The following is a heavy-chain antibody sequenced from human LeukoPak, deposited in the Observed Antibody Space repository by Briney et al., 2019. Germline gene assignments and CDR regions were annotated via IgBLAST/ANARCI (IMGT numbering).Heavy chain of an antibody. Sequence: ASVKVSCKASGYTLTGYYMHWVRQAPGQGLEWMGWINPNSGGTNYAQKFQGRVTMTRDTSITTAYMELTRLRSDDTAVYYCARGVPGTYYYYYMDDWGKGTTVTVSS. V-gene: IGHV1-2*02. CDR2: INPNSGGT. CDR3: ARGVPGTYYYYYMDD. CDR1: GYTLTGYY. J-gene: IGHJ6*03. D-gene: IGHD2-2*01.